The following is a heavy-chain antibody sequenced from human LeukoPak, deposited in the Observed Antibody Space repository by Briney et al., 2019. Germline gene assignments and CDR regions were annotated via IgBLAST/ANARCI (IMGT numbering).Heavy chain of an antibody. CDR2: IKEDGSGG. CDR1: GVTFSSYW. D-gene: IGHD3-10*01. CDR3: VRDYYYGSRAGVYAW. Sequence: GGSLRLSCAASGVTFSSYWMSWVRQAPGKGLEWVSNIKEDGSGGYYVDSVEGRFTISRDKAKNSLYLQMSSLRAEDTTVYYCVRDYYYGSRAGVYAWGGQGTLVTLP. J-gene: IGHJ4*02. V-gene: IGHV3-7*01.